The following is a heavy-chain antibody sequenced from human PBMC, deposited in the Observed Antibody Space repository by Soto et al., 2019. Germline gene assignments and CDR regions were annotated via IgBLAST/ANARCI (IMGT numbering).Heavy chain of an antibody. CDR1: GYTFTSWE. V-gene: IGHV1-8*01. D-gene: IGHD6-13*01. Sequence: QVQLVQSGAEVKKPGASVKVSCKASGYTFTSWEVYWVRQAAGQGREWMGYMNPRSGNTGYEQKFQGRVTMTRDTSISTAYMELSSLTSDDTAVYYCTASSWTGAGLDFWGQGTPVTVSS. J-gene: IGHJ4*01. CDR2: MNPRSGNT. CDR3: TASSWTGAGLDF.